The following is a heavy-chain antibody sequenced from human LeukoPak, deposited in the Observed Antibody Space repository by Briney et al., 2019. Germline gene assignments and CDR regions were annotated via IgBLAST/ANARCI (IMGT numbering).Heavy chain of an antibody. CDR3: AKRRNYCGSISCLYFDY. J-gene: IGHJ4*02. CDR2: VSGSGGST. V-gene: IGHV3-23*01. Sequence: GGSLRLSCAASGFTFSSYAMSWVRQAPGKGLEWVSTVSGSGGSTYYADSVKGRFTISRDNSKNTLYLQMNSLRAEDTAVYYCAKRRNYCGSISCLYFDYWGQGTLVTVSS. D-gene: IGHD2-2*01. CDR1: GFTFSSYA.